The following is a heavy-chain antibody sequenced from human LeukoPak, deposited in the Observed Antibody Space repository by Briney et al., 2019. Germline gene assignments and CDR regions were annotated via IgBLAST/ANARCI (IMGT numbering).Heavy chain of an antibody. Sequence: GRSLRPSCAASGFTFSTYGMHWVRQAPGKGLEWVALISYDGGKKYYADSVKGRFTISRDNSKNTLYLQINSLIPDDTAVYYCAKGKQQWWTFDALDIWGQGTTVTVSS. D-gene: IGHD5-18*01. V-gene: IGHV3-30*18. CDR1: GFTFSTYG. J-gene: IGHJ3*02. CDR2: ISYDGGKK. CDR3: AKGKQQWWTFDALDI.